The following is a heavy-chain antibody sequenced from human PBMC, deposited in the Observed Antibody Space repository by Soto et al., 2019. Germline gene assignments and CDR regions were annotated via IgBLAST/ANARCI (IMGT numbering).Heavy chain of an antibody. D-gene: IGHD3-22*01. J-gene: IGHJ5*02. Sequence: SDTLSLTCTVSGGSVSSSSYYWGWIRQPPGEGLEWIGSIYYSGSTYYNPSLKSRVTISVDTSKNQYSLKLSSVTAADTAVYYCARQDYYDSSGYYGEVDWFDPWGQGTLVTVSS. V-gene: IGHV4-39*01. CDR1: GGSVSSSSYY. CDR3: ARQDYYDSSGYYGEVDWFDP. CDR2: IYYSGST.